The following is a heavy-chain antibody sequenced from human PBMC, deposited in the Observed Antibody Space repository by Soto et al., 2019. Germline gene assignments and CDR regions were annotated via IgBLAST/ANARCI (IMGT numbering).Heavy chain of an antibody. CDR3: ARRRGGGAFDI. Sequence: QVQLVQSGAEVKKPGSSVKVSCKASRGTFSSYTISWVRQAPGQGLEWMGRIIPILGIANYAQKFQGRVTITADKSTSTAYMELSSLRSEDTAVYYCARRRGGGAFDIWGQGTMVTVSS. D-gene: IGHD3-10*01. CDR2: IIPILGIA. CDR1: RGTFSSYT. V-gene: IGHV1-69*02. J-gene: IGHJ3*02.